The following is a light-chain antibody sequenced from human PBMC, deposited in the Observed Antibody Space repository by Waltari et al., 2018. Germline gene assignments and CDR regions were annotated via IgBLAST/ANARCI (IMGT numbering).Light chain of an antibody. J-gene: IGLJ3*02. CDR1: SSDVGGYNL. CDR2: DVS. Sequence: QSALTQPASVSGSPGQSITISCTGTSSDVGGYNLVSWYQQHPGKAPKLIIYDVSSRPSGVSNRFSGSKFGNTASLTISGLQAEDEADYYCSSYTTSSTLVFGGGTKLTVL. V-gene: IGLV2-14*01. CDR3: SSYTTSSTLV.